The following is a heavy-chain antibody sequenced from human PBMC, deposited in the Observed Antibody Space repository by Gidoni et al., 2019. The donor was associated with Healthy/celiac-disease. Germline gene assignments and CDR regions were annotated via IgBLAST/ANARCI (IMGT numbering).Heavy chain of an antibody. Sequence: QVQLVQSGAEVKTHGSSVKVSCKASGGTFRSYAISWVRQAPGQGLEWMGGIIPIFGTANYAQKFQGRVTITADKSTSTAYMELSSLRSEDTAVYYCAREGYSSSSQWFDPWGQGTLVTVSS. J-gene: IGHJ5*02. V-gene: IGHV1-69*06. CDR3: AREGYSSSSQWFDP. CDR2: IIPIFGTA. D-gene: IGHD6-6*01. CDR1: GGTFRSYA.